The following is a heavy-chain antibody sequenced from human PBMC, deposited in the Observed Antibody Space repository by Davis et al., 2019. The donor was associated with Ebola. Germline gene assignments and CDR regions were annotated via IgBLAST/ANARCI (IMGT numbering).Heavy chain of an antibody. CDR1: GFTFSTYG. D-gene: IGHD3-10*01. J-gene: IGHJ4*02. CDR2: ISSSSNSI. Sequence: GESLKISCAASGFTFSTYGMHWVRQAPGKGLEWVSYISSSSNSIYYADSVRGRFTISRDNAKNSLYLQMNSLRDEDTAVYYCARDPSSTMIRGIVVPDYYFDYWGQGALVTISS. CDR3: ARDPSSTMIRGIVVPDYYFDY. V-gene: IGHV3-48*02.